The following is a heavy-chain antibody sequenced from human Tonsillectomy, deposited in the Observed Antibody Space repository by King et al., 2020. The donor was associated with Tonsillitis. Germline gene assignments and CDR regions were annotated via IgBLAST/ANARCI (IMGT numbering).Heavy chain of an antibody. CDR1: RFTFGDYA. V-gene: IGHV3-49*04. CDR3: IFSYDSTGHGAVDI. D-gene: IGHD3-22*01. J-gene: IGHJ3*02. CDR2: IRSKTYGGTT. Sequence: VQLVESGGGLVQPGRSLRLSCTASRFTFGDYAMSWVRQAPGKGLEWVGFIRSKTYGGTTKYAASVKGRFTISRDDSKSIAYLQMNSLKTEDTAVYYCIFSYDSTGHGAVDIWGQGTMVTVSS.